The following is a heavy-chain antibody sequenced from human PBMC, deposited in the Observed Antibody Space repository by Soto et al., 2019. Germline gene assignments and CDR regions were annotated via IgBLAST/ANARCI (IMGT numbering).Heavy chain of an antibody. CDR3: ARHATGGTYPLDY. CDR2: VYYTGST. CDR1: GGSISGSY. J-gene: IGHJ4*02. Sequence: SETLSLTCTVSGGSISGSYWSWIRQPPGKGLEWIAHVYYTGSTDYNPSLQSRLTISVDTSKNQFSLRVSSVTAADTAVYYCARHATGGTYPLDYWGQGTQVTVSS. V-gene: IGHV4-59*08. D-gene: IGHD1-26*01.